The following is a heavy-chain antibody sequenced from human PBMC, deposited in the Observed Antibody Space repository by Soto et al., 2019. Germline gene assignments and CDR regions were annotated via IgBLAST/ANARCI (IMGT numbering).Heavy chain of an antibody. CDR2: ISGSGGST. V-gene: IGHV3-23*01. Sequence: GGSLRLSCAASGFTFSSYAMSWVRQAPGKGLEWVSAISGSGGSTYYADSVKGRFTISRDNSKNTLYLQMNSLRAEDTAVYYCAKMPPTESAAADKQWLVLGTRFDYWGQGTLVTVSS. CDR1: GFTFSSYA. CDR3: AKMPPTESAAADKQWLVLGTRFDY. D-gene: IGHD6-19*01. J-gene: IGHJ4*02.